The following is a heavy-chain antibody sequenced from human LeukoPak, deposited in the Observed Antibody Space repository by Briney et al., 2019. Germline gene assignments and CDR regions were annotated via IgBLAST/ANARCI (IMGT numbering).Heavy chain of an antibody. CDR1: GGSISSGSYY. V-gene: IGHV4-61*02. J-gene: IGHJ6*03. CDR2: IYTSGST. CDR3: ARVRIWNTYYYMDV. D-gene: IGHD1/OR15-1a*01. Sequence: SETLSLTCTVSGGSISSGSYYWSWIRQPAGKGLEWIGRIYTSGSTNYNPSLKSRVTISVDTSKNQFSLKLSSVTAADTAVYYCARVRIWNTYYYMDVWGKGTTVTVSS.